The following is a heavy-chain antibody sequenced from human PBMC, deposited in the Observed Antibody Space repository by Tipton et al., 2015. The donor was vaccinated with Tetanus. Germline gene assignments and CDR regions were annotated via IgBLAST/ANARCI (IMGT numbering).Heavy chain of an antibody. CDR2: IYYNGNT. J-gene: IGHJ5*02. CDR1: GGSLFSGSFY. CDR3: ARRLIQNWFDP. D-gene: IGHD2-8*01. Sequence: TLSLTCSVSGGSLFSGSFYWAWVRQPPGKGLEWIGNIYYNGNTYYLSSLESRVTISTDTSKNQVPLSLRSVTAADTAVYYCARRLIQNWFDPWGQGTLVTVSS. V-gene: IGHV4-39*01.